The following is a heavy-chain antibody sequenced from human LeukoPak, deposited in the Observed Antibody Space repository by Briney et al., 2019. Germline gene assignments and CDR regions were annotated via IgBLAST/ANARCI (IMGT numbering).Heavy chain of an antibody. V-gene: IGHV4-4*02. D-gene: IGHD6-19*01. CDR2: IYHSGST. CDR1: GGSISSSNW. Sequence: SETLSLTCAVSGGSISSSNWWSGVRQPPGKGLEWIGEIYHSGSTNYNPSLKSRVTISVDKSKNQFSLKLSSVTAADTAVYYCARDVAVAGSFENWFDPWGQGTLVTVSS. CDR3: ARDVAVAGSFENWFDP. J-gene: IGHJ5*02.